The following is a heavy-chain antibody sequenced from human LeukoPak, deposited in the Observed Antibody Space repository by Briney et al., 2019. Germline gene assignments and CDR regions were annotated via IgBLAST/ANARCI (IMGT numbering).Heavy chain of an antibody. V-gene: IGHV4-34*01. CDR2: INHSGST. CDR1: GGSFSGYY. D-gene: IGHD2-2*01. Sequence: SETLSLTCAVYGGSFSGYYWSWIRQPPGKGLEWIGEINHSGSTNYNPSLKSRVTISVDTPKNQFSLKLSSVTAADTAVYYCARGGRYCSSTSCYSFGMDVLGQGTTVTVSS. J-gene: IGHJ6*02. CDR3: ARGGRYCSSTSCYSFGMDV.